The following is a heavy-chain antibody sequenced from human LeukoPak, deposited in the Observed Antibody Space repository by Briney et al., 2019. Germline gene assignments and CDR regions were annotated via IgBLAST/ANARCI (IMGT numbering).Heavy chain of an antibody. CDR1: GASFHTYY. CDR3: ARGPVALPNDRLSLFFDF. V-gene: IGHV4-34*01. CDR2: VKHDGDT. Sequence: PSETLSLTCAVYGASFHTYYWTWIRQSPDKGLEWIGEVKHDGDTNVNPSLRSRVVMSVDASKNQFSLKMTSVTAADTAIYFCARGPVALPNDRLSLFFDFWGQGTLVTVSS. J-gene: IGHJ5*01. D-gene: IGHD2-8*01.